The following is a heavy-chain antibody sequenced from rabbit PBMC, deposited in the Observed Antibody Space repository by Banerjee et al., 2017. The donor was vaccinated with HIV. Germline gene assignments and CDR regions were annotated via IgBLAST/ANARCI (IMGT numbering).Heavy chain of an antibody. J-gene: IGHJ4*01. D-gene: IGHD7-1*01. Sequence: QEQLVESGGGLVQPEGSLTLTCTASGFSFGSGYFMCWVRQAPGKGLEWIGCIRVDGGRTYYAIWAKGRFTVSKTSSTMVTLQLNSLTVADTATYFCASGRYNPGDGFNLWGQGTLVTVS. CDR1: GFSFGSGYF. V-gene: IGHV1S45*01. CDR2: IRVDGGRT. CDR3: ASGRYNPGDGFNL.